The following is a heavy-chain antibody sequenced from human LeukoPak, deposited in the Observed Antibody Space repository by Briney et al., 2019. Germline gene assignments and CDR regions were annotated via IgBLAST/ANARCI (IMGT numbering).Heavy chain of an antibody. J-gene: IGHJ6*03. CDR2: ISSSGSTI. Sequence: GGSLRLSCAASGFTFSSYAMHWVRQAPGKGLEWVSYISSSGSTIYYADSVKGRFTISRDNAKNSLYLQMNSLRAEDTAVYYCARVLYYSMGNYMDVWGKGTTVTISS. D-gene: IGHD3-10*01. CDR3: ARVLYYSMGNYMDV. V-gene: IGHV3-48*04. CDR1: GFTFSSYA.